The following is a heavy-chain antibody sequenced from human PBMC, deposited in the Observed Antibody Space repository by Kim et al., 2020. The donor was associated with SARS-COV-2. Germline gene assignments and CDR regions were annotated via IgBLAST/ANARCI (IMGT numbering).Heavy chain of an antibody. CDR3: ARRPSSFRATEYYFDY. CDR1: GGSISSSSDY. J-gene: IGHJ4*02. D-gene: IGHD6-13*01. V-gene: IGHV4-39*01. Sequence: SETLSLTCTVSGGSISSSSDYWGWIRQPPGNGLEWIGSIYYSGSTYYNPCLKSRVTISVDTSKNQFSLKLSSVTAADTAVYYCARRPSSFRATEYYFDYWGQGTLVTVSS. CDR2: IYYSGST.